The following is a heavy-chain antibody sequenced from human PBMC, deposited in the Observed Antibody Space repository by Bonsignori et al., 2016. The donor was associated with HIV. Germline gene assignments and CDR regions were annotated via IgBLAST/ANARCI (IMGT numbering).Heavy chain of an antibody. Sequence: WIRQPPGKGLEWVSAISGSGGSTYYADSVKGRFTISRDNSKNTLYLQMNSLRAEDTAVYYCAKYPAPIVVVILNDAFDIWGQGTMVTVSS. D-gene: IGHD3-22*01. CDR3: AKYPAPIVVVILNDAFDI. J-gene: IGHJ3*02. CDR2: ISGSGGST. V-gene: IGHV3-23*01.